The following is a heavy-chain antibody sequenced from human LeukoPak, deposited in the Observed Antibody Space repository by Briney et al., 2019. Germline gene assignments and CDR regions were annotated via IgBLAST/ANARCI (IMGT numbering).Heavy chain of an antibody. CDR2: ISAYNGNT. V-gene: IGHV1-18*01. Sequence: GASVKVSCKASGYSFTSCGISWVRQAPGQGLEWMGWISAYNGNTNYAQKLQGRVTMTTDTSTSTAYMELRSLRSDDTAVYYCARVRGYYDSSGLDYWGQGTLVTVSS. D-gene: IGHD3-22*01. CDR3: ARVRGYYDSSGLDY. J-gene: IGHJ4*02. CDR1: GYSFTSCG.